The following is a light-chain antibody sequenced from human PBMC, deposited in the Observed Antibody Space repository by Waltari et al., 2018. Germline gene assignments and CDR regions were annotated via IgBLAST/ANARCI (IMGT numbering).Light chain of an antibody. V-gene: IGLV3-21*02. CDR3: QVWDGDNDQVI. Sequence: SYVLTQPPSVSVAPGETATVTCEGNNIADKSVHWYQQRPDQAPVLVVYNDNARSSGIPPRFSGSNSGNTATLTITRVEAGDEADYYCQVWDGDNDQVIFGGGTKLTV. J-gene: IGLJ2*01. CDR2: NDN. CDR1: NIADKS.